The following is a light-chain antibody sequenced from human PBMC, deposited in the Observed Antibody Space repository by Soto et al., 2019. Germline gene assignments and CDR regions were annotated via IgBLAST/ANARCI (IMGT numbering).Light chain of an antibody. Sequence: QSALTQPASVSRSPGQSITISCTGTSSDVGNYKYVSWYQQHPGKAPKLMIYEVSNRPSGVSNRFCGSKSGNTASLTISGLQAEDETDYYCFSYTSSGTYVFGTGTKGTVL. CDR2: EVS. CDR3: FSYTSSGTYV. V-gene: IGLV2-14*01. CDR1: SSDVGNYKY. J-gene: IGLJ1*01.